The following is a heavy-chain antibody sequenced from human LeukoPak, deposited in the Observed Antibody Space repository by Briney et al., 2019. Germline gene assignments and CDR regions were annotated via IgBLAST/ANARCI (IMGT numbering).Heavy chain of an antibody. V-gene: IGHV4-59*08. D-gene: IGHD3-22*01. CDR2: IYYSGST. J-gene: IGHJ4*02. CDR3: ARLASDYYDSSGYTDGYFDY. Sequence: SETLSLTCTVSGGSISSYYWSWIRQPPGKGLEWIGYIYYSGSTNYNPSLKSRVTISVDTSKNQFSPKLSSVTAADTAVYYCARLASDYYDSSGYTDGYFDYWGQGTLVTVSS. CDR1: GGSISSYY.